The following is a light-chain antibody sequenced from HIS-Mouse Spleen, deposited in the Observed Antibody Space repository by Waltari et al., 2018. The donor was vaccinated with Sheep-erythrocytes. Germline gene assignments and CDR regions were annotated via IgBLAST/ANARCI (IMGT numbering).Light chain of an antibody. Sequence: DIQMTQSPSSLSAAVGDRVTITCRANQSISSYLNWYQQKPGKAPKLLIYAASSMQSGVPSRFSGRGSGTDFTYNISSLQPEDFATYYCQQSYSTPGTFGQGTKVEIK. CDR1: QSISSY. CDR2: AAS. J-gene: IGKJ1*01. V-gene: IGKV1-39*01. CDR3: QQSYSTPGT.